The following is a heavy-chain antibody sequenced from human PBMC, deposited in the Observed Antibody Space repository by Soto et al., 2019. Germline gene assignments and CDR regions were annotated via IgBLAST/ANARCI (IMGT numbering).Heavy chain of an antibody. J-gene: IGHJ4*02. V-gene: IGHV1-69*01. CDR2: IIPIFGTA. D-gene: IGHD2-15*01. Sequence: QVQLVQSGAEVKKPGSSVKVSCKASGGTFSSYAISWVRQAPGQGLEWMGGIIPIFGTANYAQKFQGRVTITADESTSTAYIELSSLRSEDTAVYYCARDCSGGSCYSEQELDYWGQGTLVTVSS. CDR1: GGTFSSYA. CDR3: ARDCSGGSCYSEQELDY.